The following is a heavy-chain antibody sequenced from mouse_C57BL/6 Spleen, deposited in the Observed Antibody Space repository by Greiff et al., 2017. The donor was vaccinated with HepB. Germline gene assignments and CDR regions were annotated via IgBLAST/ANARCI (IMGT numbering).Heavy chain of an antibody. D-gene: IGHD1-1*01. CDR2: INPNNGGT. CDR3: ARKILRYYAMDY. CDR1: GYTFTNYN. V-gene: IGHV1-18*01. Sequence: EVKLMESGPELVKPGASVKIPCKASGYTFTNYNMDWVKQSHGKSLEWIGDINPNNGGTIYNQKFKGKATLTVDKSSSTAYMELRSLTSEDTAVYYCARKILRYYAMDYWGQGTSVTVSS. J-gene: IGHJ4*01.